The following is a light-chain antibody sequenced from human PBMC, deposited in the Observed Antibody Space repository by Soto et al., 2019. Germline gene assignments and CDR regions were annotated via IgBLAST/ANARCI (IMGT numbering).Light chain of an antibody. CDR3: SSFTSAYTFV. CDR1: SSDVGGYSY. V-gene: IGLV2-14*01. Sequence: QSVLTHPASVSGPAGQPIALSRTRTSSDVGGYSYVSWYQQHPGKAPKLLLAEVSKRPSGVSDRFSGSKSGNTASLTISGLQTQDEADYYCSSFTSAYTFVFGTGTKVTVL. J-gene: IGLJ1*01. CDR2: EVS.